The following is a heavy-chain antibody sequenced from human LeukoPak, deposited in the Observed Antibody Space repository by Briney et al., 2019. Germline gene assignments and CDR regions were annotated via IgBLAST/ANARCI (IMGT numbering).Heavy chain of an antibody. D-gene: IGHD2-2*01. V-gene: IGHV1-46*01. CDR3: ARSSTSWYYFDY. CDR1: GYTFTYYS. J-gene: IGHJ4*02. CDR2: INPSGGRK. Sequence: ASVKVSCKASGYTFTYYSMHWVRQAPGQGLEWMGIINPSGGRKGYAQKFQGRVTMTRDTSTSTVYMELSSLRSEDTAVYYCARSSTSWYYFDYWGQGTLVTVSS.